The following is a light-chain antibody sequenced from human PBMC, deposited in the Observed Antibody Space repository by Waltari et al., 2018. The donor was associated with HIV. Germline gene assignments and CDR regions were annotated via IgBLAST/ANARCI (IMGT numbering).Light chain of an antibody. J-gene: IGLJ3*02. CDR2: GVS. CDR3: SSYTTSQNLV. CDR1: TSDSSLYDL. V-gene: IGLV2-14*01. Sequence: QSALTQPASVSGSPGQSINISCSGTTSDSSLYDLVSWHQQRPDKAPPLRMFGVSTRPAGISYRFSGSKSGNTASLTISGLQAEDEADYYCSSYTTSQNLVFGGGTKLTVL.